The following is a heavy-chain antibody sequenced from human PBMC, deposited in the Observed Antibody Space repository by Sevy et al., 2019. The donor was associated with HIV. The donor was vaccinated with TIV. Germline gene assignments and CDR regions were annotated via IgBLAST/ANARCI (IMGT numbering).Heavy chain of an antibody. D-gene: IGHD3-9*01. Sequence: GGSLRLSCAASGFTFSTYATSWVRQPPGKGLEWVSTISGSGSGTFYADSVKGRFTISRDNSKSTLYLQMNSRRPEDTAMYYCAKHYIPDISSGWFFDLWGRGTLVTVSS. J-gene: IGHJ2*01. CDR3: AKHYIPDISSGWFFDL. CDR1: GFTFSTYA. V-gene: IGHV3-23*01. CDR2: ISGSGSGT.